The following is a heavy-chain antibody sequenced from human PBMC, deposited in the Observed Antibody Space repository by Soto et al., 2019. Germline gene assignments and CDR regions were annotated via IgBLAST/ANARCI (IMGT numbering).Heavy chain of an antibody. Sequence: VGSLRLSCAASGFTFSSYAMSWVRQAPGKGLEWVSVISGSGGSTYYADSVKGRFTISRDNSKNTLYLQMNSLRAEGTAVYYCAKCSPRYSSGLKAYYFDYWGQGTLVTVSS. CDR2: ISGSGGST. CDR1: GFTFSSYA. D-gene: IGHD6-19*01. CDR3: AKCSPRYSSGLKAYYFDY. V-gene: IGHV3-23*01. J-gene: IGHJ4*02.